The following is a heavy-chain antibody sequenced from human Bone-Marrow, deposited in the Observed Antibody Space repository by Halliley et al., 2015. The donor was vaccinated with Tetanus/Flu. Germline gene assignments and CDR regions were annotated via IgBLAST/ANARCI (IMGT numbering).Heavy chain of an antibody. J-gene: IGHJ4*02. CDR2: IYYSGNT. V-gene: IGHV4-30-4*01. D-gene: IGHD6-6*01. CDR3: ARYYSISDPFDR. CDR1: GDSISSGGYH. Sequence: TLSLTCAVSGDSISSGGYHWSWIRQSPGGGLQWIGYIYYSGNTFYNPSLQSRVSISVDTSKNQFSLRLSSVTAADTAMYYCARYYSISDPFDRWGQGALVTVSS.